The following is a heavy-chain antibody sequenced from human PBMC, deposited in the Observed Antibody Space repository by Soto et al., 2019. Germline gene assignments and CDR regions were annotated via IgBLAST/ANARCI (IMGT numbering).Heavy chain of an antibody. CDR2: IYSGGST. V-gene: IGHV4-61*01. J-gene: IGHJ6*02. D-gene: IGHD2-2*01. CDR3: ARFVRSCSATTCSTRADV. Sequence: SETLSLTCTVSGGFVNSDTHSWSWIRQTPGKRLEWIGFIYSGGSTKNPSLRSRVTMSVDTSKNQFSLKLRSVIVADTAVYHCARFVRSCSATTCSTRADVWGQGVTVTVSS. CDR1: GGFVNSDTHS.